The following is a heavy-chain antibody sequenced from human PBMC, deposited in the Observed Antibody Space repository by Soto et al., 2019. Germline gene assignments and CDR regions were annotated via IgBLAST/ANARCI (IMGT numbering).Heavy chain of an antibody. CDR1: GGSISSGGYY. CDR3: AKDTSPIADIVAYY. D-gene: IGHD2-15*01. V-gene: IGHV4-31*03. CDR2: IYYSGST. Sequence: PSETLSLTCTVSGGSISSGGYYWSWIRQHPGKGLEWIGYIYYSGSTYYNPSLKSRVTISVDTSKNQFSLYLQMNSLRAEDTAVYYCAKDTSPIADIVAYYWGQGTLVTV. J-gene: IGHJ4*02.